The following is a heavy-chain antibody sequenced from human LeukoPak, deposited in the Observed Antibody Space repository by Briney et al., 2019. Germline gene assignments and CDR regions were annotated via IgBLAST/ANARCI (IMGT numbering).Heavy chain of an antibody. CDR1: GFTFDNYG. D-gene: IGHD2-21*02. V-gene: IGHV3-20*04. CDR3: ARGIVVVTAADYYFDY. CDR2: INWNGGST. Sequence: GGSLRLSCAASGFTFDNYGMSWVRQAPGKGLEWVSGINWNGGSTGYADSVKGRFTISRDNAKNSLYLQMNSLRAEDTAVYYCARGIVVVTAADYYFDYWGQGTLVTVSS. J-gene: IGHJ4*02.